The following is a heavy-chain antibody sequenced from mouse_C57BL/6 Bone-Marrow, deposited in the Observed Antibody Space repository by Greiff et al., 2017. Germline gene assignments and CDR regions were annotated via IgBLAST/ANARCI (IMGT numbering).Heavy chain of an antibody. CDR2: ISSGGSYT. V-gene: IGHV5-6*01. CDR3: ARLASRFEY. D-gene: IGHD6-1*01. Sequence: EVQLKESGGDLVKPGGSLKLSCAASGFTFSSYGMSWVRQTPDKRLEWVATISSGGSYTYYPDSVKGRFTISRDNAKNTLYLQMSSLKSEDTAMYYCARLASRFEYWGQGTTLKVSS. J-gene: IGHJ2*01. CDR1: GFTFSSYG.